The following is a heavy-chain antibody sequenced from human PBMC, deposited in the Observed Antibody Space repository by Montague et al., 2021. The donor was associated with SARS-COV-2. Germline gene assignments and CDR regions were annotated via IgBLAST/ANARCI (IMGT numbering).Heavy chain of an antibody. D-gene: IGHD3-10*01. CDR3: ASSLVWFEIDY. CDR2: ISYDGSNK. J-gene: IGHJ4*02. CDR1: GFTFSSYA. Sequence: SLRLSCAASGFTFSSYAMHWVRQAPGKGLGWVAVISYDGSNKYYADSVKGRFTIYRDNSKNTLYLQMNSLRAEDTAVYYCASSLVWFEIDYWGQGTLVTVSS. V-gene: IGHV3-30*04.